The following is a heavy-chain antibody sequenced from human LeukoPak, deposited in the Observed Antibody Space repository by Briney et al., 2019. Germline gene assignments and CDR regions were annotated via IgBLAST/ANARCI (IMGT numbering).Heavy chain of an antibody. V-gene: IGHV1-2*02. CDR2: INPNSGGT. J-gene: IGHJ3*02. CDR3: ASWVVYYDFWSADPNTDAFDI. CDR1: GYTFTGYY. D-gene: IGHD3-3*01. Sequence: ASVKVSCKASGYTFTGYYMHWVRQAPGQGLEWMGWINPNSGGTNYAQKFQGRVTMTRDTSISTAYMELSRLRSDDTAVYYCASWVVYYDFWSADPNTDAFDIWGQGTMVTVSS.